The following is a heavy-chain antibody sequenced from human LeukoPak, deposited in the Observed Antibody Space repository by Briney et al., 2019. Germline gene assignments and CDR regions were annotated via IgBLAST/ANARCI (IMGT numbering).Heavy chain of an antibody. V-gene: IGHV1-2*02. CDR1: GYIFADYW. Sequence: ASVKVSCKASGYIFADYWVHWVRQAPGRGLECMGWIDPASGATNEPQKFKGRITVTRDTSASTVYMDLTGLTTDDTAVYYCARVGAPGGLRPHHHYYWGQGTLVTVSS. D-gene: IGHD3-16*01. CDR3: ARVGAPGGLRPHHHYY. CDR2: IDPASGAT. J-gene: IGHJ4*02.